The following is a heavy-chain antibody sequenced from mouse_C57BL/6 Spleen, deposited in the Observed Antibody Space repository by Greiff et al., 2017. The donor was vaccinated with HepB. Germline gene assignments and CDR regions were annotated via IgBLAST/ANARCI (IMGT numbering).Heavy chain of an antibody. CDR2: IHPISGST. J-gene: IGHJ2*01. Sequence: VKLQQPGAELAKPGASVKLSCKASGYTFTSYWMHWVKQRSGQGLEWIGMIHPISGSTNYNEKFKSKATLTVDKSSSTAYMQLSSLTSEDASVYYCARSTVVTTFSYCFDYWGQGTTLTVSS. D-gene: IGHD2-2*01. V-gene: IGHV1-64*01. CDR1: GYTFTSYW. CDR3: ARSTVVTTFSYCFDY.